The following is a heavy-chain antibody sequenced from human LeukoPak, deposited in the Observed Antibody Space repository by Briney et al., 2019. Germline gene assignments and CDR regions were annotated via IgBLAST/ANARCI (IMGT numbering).Heavy chain of an antibody. CDR3: ARDRLERERPYYYDSSGYYDY. V-gene: IGHV4-59*12. D-gene: IGHD3-22*01. Sequence: SETLSLTCTVSGGSISNYYWSWIRQPPGKGLEWIGYIYYSGSTNYNPSLKSRVTISVDTSKNQFSLKLSSVTAADTAVYYCARDRLERERPYYYDSSGYYDYWGQGTLVTVSS. CDR2: IYYSGST. J-gene: IGHJ4*02. CDR1: GGSISNYY.